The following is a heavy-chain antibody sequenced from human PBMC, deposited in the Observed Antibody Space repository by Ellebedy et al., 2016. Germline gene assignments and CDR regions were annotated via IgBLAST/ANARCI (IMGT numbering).Heavy chain of an antibody. D-gene: IGHD3-10*01. J-gene: IGHJ4*02. V-gene: IGHV3-30*03. Sequence: GGSLRLSXAASGFTFSSYGMHWVRQAPGKGLEWVAVISYDGSNKYYADSVKGRFTISRDNSKNTLYLQMNSLRAEDTAVYYCATPYYYGSGYFDYWGQGTLVTVSS. CDR3: ATPYYYGSGYFDY. CDR1: GFTFSSYG. CDR2: ISYDGSNK.